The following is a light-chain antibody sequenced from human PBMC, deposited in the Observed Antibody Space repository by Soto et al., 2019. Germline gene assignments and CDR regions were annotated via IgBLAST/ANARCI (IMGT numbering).Light chain of an antibody. Sequence: QSALTQPPSLSGSPGQSVTISCTGTSTDVLSYNRVPWYQQPPGTAPKLMIYEVSKRPSGVPDRFSGSKSGNTASLTISGLQAADEADYYCSLYTSENAYVFGTGTKLTVL. CDR1: STDVLSYNR. CDR2: EVS. V-gene: IGLV2-18*01. J-gene: IGLJ1*01. CDR3: SLYTSENAYV.